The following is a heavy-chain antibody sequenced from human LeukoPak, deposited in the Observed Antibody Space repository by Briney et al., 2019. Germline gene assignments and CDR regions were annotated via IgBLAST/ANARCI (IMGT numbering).Heavy chain of an antibody. CDR1: GYTFTSYD. CDR3: GGGFRGVTLDAFDI. V-gene: IGHV1-8*01. CDR2: MNPNSGNT. Sequence: ASVKVSCKASGYTFTSYDINWVRQATGQGLEWMRWMNPNSGNTGYAQKFQGRVTMTRNTSISTAYMELSSLRSEDTAVYYCGGGFRGVTLDAFDIGGQGKMVTVS. J-gene: IGHJ3*02. D-gene: IGHD3-10*01.